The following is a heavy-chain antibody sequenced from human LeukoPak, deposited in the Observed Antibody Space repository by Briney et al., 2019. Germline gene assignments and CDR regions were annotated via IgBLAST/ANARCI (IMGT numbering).Heavy chain of an antibody. CDR3: ARGGAAIVEY. D-gene: IGHD2-2*01. V-gene: IGHV3-7*03. CDR2: IKQDGSEK. Sequence: GGSLILSCAASGFTFSSYWMSWVRQAPGKGLELVANIKQDGSEKYYVDSVKGRFTISRDNATNSLYLQMNSLRAEDTAVYYCARGGAAIVEYWGQGTLVTVSS. CDR1: GFTFSSYW. J-gene: IGHJ4*02.